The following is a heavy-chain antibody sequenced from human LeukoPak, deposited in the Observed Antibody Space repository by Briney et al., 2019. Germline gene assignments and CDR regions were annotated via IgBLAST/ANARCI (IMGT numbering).Heavy chain of an antibody. CDR3: ARGGESSGWFAPVYYFDY. D-gene: IGHD6-19*01. CDR1: GYYISSGYY. J-gene: IGHJ4*02. V-gene: IGHV4-38-2*02. CDR2: IYHSGST. Sequence: SETLSLTCTVSGYYISSGYYWGWIRQPPGKGLEWIGSIYHSGSTYYNPSLKSRVTISVDTSKNQFSLKLSSVTAADTAVYYCARGGESSGWFAPVYYFDYWGQGTLVTVSS.